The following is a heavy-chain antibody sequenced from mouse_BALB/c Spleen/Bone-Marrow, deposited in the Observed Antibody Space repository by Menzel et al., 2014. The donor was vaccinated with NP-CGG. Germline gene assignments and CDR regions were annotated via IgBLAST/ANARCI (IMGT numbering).Heavy chain of an antibody. Sequence: EVQRVESGGGLVQPGGSLKLSCAASGFDFXRYWMSWVRQAPGKGLEWIGEINPDSSTINYTPSLKDKFIIPRDNAKNTLYLQMSKVRSEDTALYYCARLGYYGSYAYWGQGTLVTVSA. CDR3: ARLGYYGSYAY. V-gene: IGHV4-1*02. J-gene: IGHJ3*01. CDR2: INPDSSTI. CDR1: GFDFXRYW. D-gene: IGHD1-1*01.